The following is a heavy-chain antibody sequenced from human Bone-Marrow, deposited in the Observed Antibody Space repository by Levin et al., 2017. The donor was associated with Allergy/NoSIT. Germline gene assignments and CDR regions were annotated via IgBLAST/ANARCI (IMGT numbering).Heavy chain of an antibody. CDR1: GFSFRSYA. J-gene: IGHJ6*03. D-gene: IGHD5-18*01. V-gene: IGHV3-33*06. CDR3: AKAPTQDVYRGNTYFYQYLDA. CDR2: VWDDGSKK. Sequence: GESLKISCVASGFSFRSYAMHWVRQAPGKGPEWVAVVWDDGSKKFYADSVRGRFTISRDNSKNVVDLQMNSLRAEDTSIYYCAKAPTQDVYRGNTYFYQYLDAWGTGATVIVSS.